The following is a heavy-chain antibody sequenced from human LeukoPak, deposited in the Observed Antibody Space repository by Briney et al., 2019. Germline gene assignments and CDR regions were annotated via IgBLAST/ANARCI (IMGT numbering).Heavy chain of an antibody. Sequence: GGSLRLSCAASGFIFSSYSMSWVRQAPGKGLEWVSVITGSGGNTYYADSVKGRFTISKDNSKNTVYLQMSSLRVDDMAVYYCAKAASSSWPSYYYGMDVWGQGTTVTVSS. CDR2: ITGSGGNT. CDR1: GFIFSSYS. D-gene: IGHD6-13*01. J-gene: IGHJ6*02. V-gene: IGHV3-23*01. CDR3: AKAASSSWPSYYYGMDV.